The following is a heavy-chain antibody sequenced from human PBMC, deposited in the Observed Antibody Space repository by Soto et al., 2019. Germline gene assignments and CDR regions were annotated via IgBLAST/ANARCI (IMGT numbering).Heavy chain of an antibody. V-gene: IGHV1-69*13. J-gene: IGHJ6*02. Sequence: SVKVSCKASGGTFSSYAISWVRQAPGQGLEWMGGIIPIFGTANYAQKFQGRVTITADESTSTAYMELSSLRSEDTAVYYCARGGSGYPYYYYGMDVWGQGTTVTVSS. CDR3: ARGGSGYPYYYYGMDV. CDR2: IIPIFGTA. D-gene: IGHD3-3*01. CDR1: GGTFSSYA.